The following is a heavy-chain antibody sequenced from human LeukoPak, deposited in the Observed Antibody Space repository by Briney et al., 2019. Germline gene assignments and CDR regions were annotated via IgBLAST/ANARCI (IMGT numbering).Heavy chain of an antibody. D-gene: IGHD6-19*01. CDR1: GFIVSNNY. CDR2: IYRGGSS. V-gene: IGHV3-66*01. J-gene: IGHJ4*02. Sequence: GGSLRLSCVASGFIVSNNYMSWVRQAPGMGLEWVSTIYRGGSSFYADSVKGRFTISRDNSKNTLYLQMDSLRAEDTAVYYCARGYSSGWFFDYWGQGILVTVSS. CDR3: ARGYSSGWFFDY.